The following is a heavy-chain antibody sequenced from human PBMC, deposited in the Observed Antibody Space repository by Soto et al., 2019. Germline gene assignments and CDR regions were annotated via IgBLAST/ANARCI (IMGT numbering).Heavy chain of an antibody. CDR3: ARGMGRYFDL. Sequence: SSETLSLTXTVSGDSISNFYWSWIRQPTGKGLESLGRISARGTTNYNPSLQSRVAMSLDTSKNQFSLRLTSLSAADTAVYFCARGMGRYFDLWGRGTLVTVSS. CDR2: ISARGTT. V-gene: IGHV4-4*07. J-gene: IGHJ2*01. D-gene: IGHD2-8*01. CDR1: GDSISNFY.